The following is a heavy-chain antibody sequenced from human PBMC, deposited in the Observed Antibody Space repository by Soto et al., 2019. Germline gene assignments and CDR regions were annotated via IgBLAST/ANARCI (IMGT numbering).Heavy chain of an antibody. CDR2: ISTYNGNT. D-gene: IGHD2-2*01. CDR1: DYTFTSYG. Sequence: GASVKVSCKASDYTFTSYGISWVRQAPGQGLEWMGWISTYNGNTNYAQKVQGRVTMTTDTSTSTAYMELRSLRSDDTAVYYCVRVRYQRPSGATEDYYYYGMDVWGQGTTVTVSS. J-gene: IGHJ6*02. V-gene: IGHV1-18*04. CDR3: VRVRYQRPSGATEDYYYYGMDV.